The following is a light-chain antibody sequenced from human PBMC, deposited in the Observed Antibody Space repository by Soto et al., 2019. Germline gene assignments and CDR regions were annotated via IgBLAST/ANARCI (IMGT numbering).Light chain of an antibody. Sequence: QSVLTQSPSASASLGASVKLTCTLTSGHSIYAIAWHQQQPEKGPRFLMKLNNDGSHTKGDGIPDRFSGSSSGAEWYLTISGLQSEDEADYYCQTWATGPWVFGGGTKVTVL. CDR3: QTWATGPWV. CDR2: LNNDGSH. V-gene: IGLV4-69*01. CDR1: SGHSIYA. J-gene: IGLJ3*02.